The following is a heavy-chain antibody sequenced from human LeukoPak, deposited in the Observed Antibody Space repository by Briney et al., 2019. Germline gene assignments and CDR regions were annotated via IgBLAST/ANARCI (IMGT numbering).Heavy chain of an antibody. Sequence: PGGSLRLSCAASGFTFSSYAMHWVRQAPGKGLEWVAVISYDGSNKYYADSVKGRFTISRDNSKNTLYLQMNSLRAEDTAVYYCARTRWYGDKPQGMDVWGQGTTVTVSS. CDR1: GFTFSSYA. D-gene: IGHD4-17*01. V-gene: IGHV3-30-3*01. J-gene: IGHJ6*02. CDR2: ISYDGSNK. CDR3: ARTRWYGDKPQGMDV.